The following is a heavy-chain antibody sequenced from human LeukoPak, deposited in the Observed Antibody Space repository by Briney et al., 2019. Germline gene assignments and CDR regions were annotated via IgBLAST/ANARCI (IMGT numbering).Heavy chain of an antibody. CDR2: ISDDGRSR. J-gene: IGHJ5*02. Sequence: GGSLRLSCAASRMTFTSYAMTWVRQAPGKGLEWVSVISDDGRSRYYGNSVKGRFTISRDNSKNTLYLQMNSLRVEDTAVYYCAKFWVVGDSSWYDPWGQGTLVTVSS. CDR1: RMTFTSYA. D-gene: IGHD3-16*01. CDR3: AKFWVVGDSSWYDP. V-gene: IGHV3-23*01.